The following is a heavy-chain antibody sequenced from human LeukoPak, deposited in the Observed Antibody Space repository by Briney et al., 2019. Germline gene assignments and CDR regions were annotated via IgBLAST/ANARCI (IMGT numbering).Heavy chain of an antibody. CDR2: VSGTGGRT. J-gene: IGHJ5*02. CDR3: VKASSSSPQYNWFDA. D-gene: IGHD6-6*01. CDR1: GFTSSTYA. V-gene: IGHV3-23*01. Sequence: KTGGSLRLSCAASGFTSSTYAMSWVRQAPGKGLEWVSVVSGTGGRTYYADSVKGRFTISRDNSKNTLYLQMNSLRAEDTALYYCVKASSSSPQYNWFDAWGQGTLVTVSS.